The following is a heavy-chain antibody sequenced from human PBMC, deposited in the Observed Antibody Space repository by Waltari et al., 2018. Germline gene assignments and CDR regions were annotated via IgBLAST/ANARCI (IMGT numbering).Heavy chain of an antibody. Sequence: QVQLQQWGAGLLKPSETLSLTCAVYGGSFSVYYWSWIRQPPGKGLEWIGEINHIGSTNYNQSLKSRVTILVDTSKNQYSLKLSSVTAADTAVYYCARGRPGVIVPAAMNREFDYWGQGTLVTVSS. CDR1: GGSFSVYY. V-gene: IGHV4-34*01. D-gene: IGHD2-2*01. J-gene: IGHJ4*02. CDR3: ARGRPGVIVPAAMNREFDY. CDR2: INHIGST.